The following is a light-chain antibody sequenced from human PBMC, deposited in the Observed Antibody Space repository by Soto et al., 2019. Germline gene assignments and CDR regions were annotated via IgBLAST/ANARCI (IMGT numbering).Light chain of an antibody. J-gene: IGKJ4*01. CDR2: GAS. Sequence: EIVLTQSPGTLSLSPGERATLSCRASQSVSTYLAWYQQRPGQAPRLLIYGASNRATGIPDRFSGSGSGTDFTLTISRLEPEDFAMYYCQKYGRTFGGGTKVEIK. CDR1: QSVSTY. CDR3: QKYGRT. V-gene: IGKV3-20*01.